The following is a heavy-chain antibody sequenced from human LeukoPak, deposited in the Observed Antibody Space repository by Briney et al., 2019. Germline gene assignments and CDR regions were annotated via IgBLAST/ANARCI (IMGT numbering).Heavy chain of an antibody. Sequence: ASVKVSCKASGYTFTSYGISWVRQAPGQGLEWMGWISAYNGNTNYAQKLQGRVTMTTDTSTSTAYMELRSLRSDDTAVYYCARDLGYDTLTGYSDPDINFDYWGQGTLVTVSS. J-gene: IGHJ4*02. V-gene: IGHV1-18*01. CDR3: ARDLGYDTLTGYSDPDINFDY. CDR2: ISAYNGNT. D-gene: IGHD3-9*01. CDR1: GYTFTSYG.